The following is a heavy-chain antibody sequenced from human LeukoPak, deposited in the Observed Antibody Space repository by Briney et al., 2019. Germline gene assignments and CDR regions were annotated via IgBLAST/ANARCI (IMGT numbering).Heavy chain of an antibody. CDR3: ARGGGYAFDP. J-gene: IGHJ5*02. V-gene: IGHV1-8*02. CDR2: MNPNSGNT. D-gene: IGHD5-12*01. CDR1: GYSFTSNY. Sequence: GASVKVSCKASGYSFTSNYIHWVRQATGQGLEWMGWMNPNSGNTGYAQKFQGRVTMTRNTSISTAYMELSSLRSEDTAVYYCARGGGYAFDPWGQGTLVTVSS.